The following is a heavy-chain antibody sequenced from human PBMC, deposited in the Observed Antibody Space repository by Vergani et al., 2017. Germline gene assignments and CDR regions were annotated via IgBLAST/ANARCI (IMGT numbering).Heavy chain of an antibody. CDR3: ARELDWWSGYDSKPRWFDY. V-gene: IGHV3-21*01. CDR2: ISSSSSYI. J-gene: IGHJ4*02. CDR1: GFTSSSYS. Sequence: EVQLVESGGGLVKPGGSLRFSCAASGFTSSSYSMNWVRQAPGKGLEWVSSISSSSSYIYYADSVKGRFTISRDNAKNSLYLQMNSLRAEDTAVYYCARELDWWSGYDSKPRWFDYWGQGTLVTVSS. D-gene: IGHD5-12*01.